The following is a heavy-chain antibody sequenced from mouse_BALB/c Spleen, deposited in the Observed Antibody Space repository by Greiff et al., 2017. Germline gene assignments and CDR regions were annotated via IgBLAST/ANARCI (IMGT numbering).Heavy chain of an antibody. Sequence: QVHVKQSGAELMKPGASVKISCKATGYTFSSYWIEWVKQRPGQGLEWIGVINPGSGGTNYNEKFKGKATLTADKSSSTAYMQLSSLTSDDSAVYFCARSCKFITTVVADCFDYWGQGTTLTVSS. CDR1: GYTFSSYW. CDR3: ARSCKFITTVVADCFDY. D-gene: IGHD1-1*01. V-gene: IGHV1-54*01. J-gene: IGHJ2*01. CDR2: INPGSGGT.